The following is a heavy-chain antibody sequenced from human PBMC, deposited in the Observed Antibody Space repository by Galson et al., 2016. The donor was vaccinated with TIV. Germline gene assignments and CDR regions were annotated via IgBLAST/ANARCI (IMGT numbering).Heavy chain of an antibody. V-gene: IGHV5-51*03. CDR1: GYSFTSNW. D-gene: IGHD5-12*01. CDR2: MYPADSDT. Sequence: QSGAEVKKPGQSLKISCKVSGYSFTSNWIGWVRQTPGKGLEWMGIMYPADSDTRYSPSFQGQVTTSADESISTACLQWTSLRASNSAMDYWVRAPGYSGYSYGYFDSWGQGTLVTVSS. J-gene: IGHJ4*02. CDR3: VRAPGYSGYSYGYFDS.